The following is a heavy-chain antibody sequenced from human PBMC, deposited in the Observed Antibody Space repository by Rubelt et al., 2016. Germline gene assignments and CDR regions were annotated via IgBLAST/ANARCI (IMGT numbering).Heavy chain of an antibody. D-gene: IGHD1-26*01. J-gene: IGHJ4*02. CDR3: ARGREDTPYFDY. CDR1: GGSFSGYY. V-gene: IGHV4-34*01. Sequence: QVQLQQWGAGLLKPSETLSLTCAVYGGSFSGYYWSWIRQPPGRGLEWIGEINHSGSTNYNPSLHGRVTISVATSTNQFSLKLSSVTAADTAVYYCARGREDTPYFDYWGQGTLVTVSS. CDR2: INHSGST.